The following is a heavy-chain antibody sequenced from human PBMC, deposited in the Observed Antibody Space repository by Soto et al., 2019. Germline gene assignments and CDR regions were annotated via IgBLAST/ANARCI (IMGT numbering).Heavy chain of an antibody. V-gene: IGHV4-59*08. D-gene: IGHD4-17*01. CDR3: ARRYYGGNYWYFDL. CDR2: IHYSGST. CDR1: GGSISTYY. Sequence: QVQLQESGPGLVKPSETLSLTCTVSGGSISTYYWSWIRQPPGKGLEWIGYIHYSGSTNYNPSLYSRVAISVDTSKNHFSLKLTSVTAADTAVYYCARRYYGGNYWYFDLWGRGTLVTVSS. J-gene: IGHJ2*01.